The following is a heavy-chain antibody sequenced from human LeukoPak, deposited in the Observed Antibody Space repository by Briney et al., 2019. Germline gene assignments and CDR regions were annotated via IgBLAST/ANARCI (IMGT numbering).Heavy chain of an antibody. CDR2: MYYSVTS. D-gene: IGHD3-3*01. CDR3: AGNEFWSGYYRLFY. Sequence: SETLSLTCAVSGGSISEYYWSWIRQVPGKGLEWIGYMYYSVTSSYSPSLKSRVTISVDTSKNQVSLKLSFVTAADTAVYYCAGNEFWSGYYRLFYWGQGKLVSVAS. CDR1: GGSISEYY. V-gene: IGHV4-59*01. J-gene: IGHJ4*02.